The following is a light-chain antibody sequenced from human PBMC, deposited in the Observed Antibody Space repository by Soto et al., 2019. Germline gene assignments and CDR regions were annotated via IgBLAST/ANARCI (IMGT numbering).Light chain of an antibody. J-gene: IGKJ5*01. CDR3: QQRSNWPIT. CDR2: ETS. V-gene: IGKV3D-20*02. CDR1: QTVRSNY. Sequence: EIVLKQSPGTLSLSPGERVTLSCRASQTVRSNYLAWYQQKPGQAPRLLIYETSTRATGIPARFSGSGSGTEFTLTISSLQSEDFAVYYCQQRSNWPITFGQGTRLEIK.